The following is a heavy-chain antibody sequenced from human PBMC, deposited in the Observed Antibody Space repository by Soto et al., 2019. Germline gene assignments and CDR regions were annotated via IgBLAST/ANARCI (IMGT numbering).Heavy chain of an antibody. CDR3: AREPYDFLRDWVDP. CDR2: ISSISTI. D-gene: IGHD3-3*01. Sequence: EVQLVESGGGLVQPGGSLRLSCAASGFTFSSYSMNWVRQAPGKGLEWVSYISSISTIYYADSVRGRFTISRDNARTSLYLQMNSLRDEDTAVYCCAREPYDFLRDWVDPWGQGTVVTVSS. J-gene: IGHJ5*02. CDR1: GFTFSSYS. V-gene: IGHV3-48*02.